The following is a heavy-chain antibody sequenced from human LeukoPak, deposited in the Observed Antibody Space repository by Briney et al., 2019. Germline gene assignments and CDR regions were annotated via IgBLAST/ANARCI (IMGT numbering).Heavy chain of an antibody. Sequence: ASVKVSCKASGYTFTGYYMHWVRQAPGQGLEWMGWINPNSGGTNYAQKFQGRVTMTRDTSISTAYMELSRLRSDDTAVYYCARVIEVLWFGEHPYAFDYWGQGTLVTVSS. J-gene: IGHJ4*02. CDR3: ARVIEVLWFGEHPYAFDY. CDR2: INPNSGGT. V-gene: IGHV1-2*02. D-gene: IGHD3-10*01. CDR1: GYTFTGYY.